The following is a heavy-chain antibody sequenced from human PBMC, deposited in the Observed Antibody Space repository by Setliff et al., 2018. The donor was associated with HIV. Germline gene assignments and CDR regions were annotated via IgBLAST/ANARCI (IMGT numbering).Heavy chain of an antibody. CDR3: ARIAWKQGAVGSFCDY. CDR2: IYHSGVT. J-gene: IGHJ4*02. CDR1: GGSISSYY. V-gene: IGHV4-59*01. D-gene: IGHD3-10*01. Sequence: SETLSLTCAVSGGSISSYYWSWIRQSPEKGLEWIGYIYHSGVTSYNPSLKSRVTMSMDMSKNLFSLNLSSVTAADSAVYYCARIAWKQGAVGSFCDYWGQGGLVTVS.